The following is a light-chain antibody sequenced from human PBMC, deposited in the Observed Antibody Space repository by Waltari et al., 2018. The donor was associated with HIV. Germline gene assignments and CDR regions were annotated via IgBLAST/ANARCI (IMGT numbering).Light chain of an antibody. CDR2: GAS. CDR3: QQYGSSPPVT. J-gene: IGKJ5*01. CDR1: QSVNSSY. V-gene: IGKV3-20*01. Sequence: EIVLTQSPGTLSLSPGESATLPCRASQSVNSSYLAWYQQKPGQAPRPLIYGASSRATGIPDRLSGSGSGTDFTLTISRLEPEDFAVYYCQQYGSSPPVTFGQGTRLEIK.